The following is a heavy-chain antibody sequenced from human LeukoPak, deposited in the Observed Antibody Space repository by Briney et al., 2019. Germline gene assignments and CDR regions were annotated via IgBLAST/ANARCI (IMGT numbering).Heavy chain of an antibody. CDR1: GFSFRNYW. D-gene: IGHD6-19*01. CDR3: ALLAVASDFDY. Sequence: GGSLRLSCAGSGFSFRNYWMAWVRQAPGKGPEWVANMKEDGSARHYADSVKGRFTISRDDAKNSLFLQMNSLRAEDTAVYYCALLAVASDFDYWGQGTLVTVSS. V-gene: IGHV3-7*01. CDR2: MKEDGSAR. J-gene: IGHJ4*02.